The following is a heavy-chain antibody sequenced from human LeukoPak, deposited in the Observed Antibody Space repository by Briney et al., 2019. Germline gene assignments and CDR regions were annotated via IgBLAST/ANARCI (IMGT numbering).Heavy chain of an antibody. V-gene: IGHV6-1*01. CDR2: TYYRSKWYN. CDR3: ARVVTKAGNVAFDI. D-gene: IGHD6-13*01. CDR1: GDSVSSNSAA. J-gene: IGHJ3*02. Sequence: SQTLSLTCAISGDSVSSNSAAWNWIRQSPSRGLEWLGRTYYRSKWYNDYAVSVKSRITINPDTSKNQFSPQLNSVTPEDTAVYYCARVVTKAGNVAFDIWGQGTMVTVSS.